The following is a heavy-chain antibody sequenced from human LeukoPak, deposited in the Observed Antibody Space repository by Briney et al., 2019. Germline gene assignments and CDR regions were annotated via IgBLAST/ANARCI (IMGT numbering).Heavy chain of an antibody. Sequence: PSENLSLNCTVPAGSISSSDFYWGWIRQPPGKGLEWIGNIYYSGKPYYNPSLKSRLTISVDTSKSQFSLKLSSVTAADTAVYPWARWVSTPRGYFDYWGQGILVTVSS. CDR1: AGSISSSDFY. V-gene: IGHV4-39*01. CDR2: IYYSGKP. D-gene: IGHD5/OR15-5a*01. J-gene: IGHJ4*02. CDR3: ARWVSTPRGYFDY.